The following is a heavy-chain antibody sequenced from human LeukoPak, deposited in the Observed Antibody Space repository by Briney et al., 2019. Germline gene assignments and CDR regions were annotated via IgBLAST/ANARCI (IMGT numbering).Heavy chain of an antibody. D-gene: IGHD2-21*02. CDR1: GGSISNGRYY. J-gene: IGHJ2*01. V-gene: IGHV4-61*02. CDR3: AREWVYCGGDCYLRYFDL. Sequence: PSETLSLTCTVSGGSISNGRYYWSWIRQPAGKGLEWIGRFYTSRSTNYNPSLKSRVTISVDTSKNQFSLKLHSVTAADTAVYYCAREWVYCGGDCYLRYFDLWGRGTLVTVSS. CDR2: FYTSRST.